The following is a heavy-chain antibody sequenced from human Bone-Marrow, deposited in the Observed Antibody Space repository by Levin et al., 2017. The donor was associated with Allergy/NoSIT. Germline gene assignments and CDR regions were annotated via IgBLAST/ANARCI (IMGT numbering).Heavy chain of an antibody. V-gene: IGHV3-33*01. D-gene: IGHD1-26*01. CDR3: ARESGGSYFAFDI. CDR2: IWYDGSNK. Sequence: GGSLRLSCAASGFTFGSYGMHWVRQAPGKGLEWVAVIWYDGSNKYYADSVKGRYTISRDNSKNTLYLQMNSLRAEDTAVYYCARESGGSYFAFDIWGQGTMVTVSS. CDR1: GFTFGSYG. J-gene: IGHJ3*02.